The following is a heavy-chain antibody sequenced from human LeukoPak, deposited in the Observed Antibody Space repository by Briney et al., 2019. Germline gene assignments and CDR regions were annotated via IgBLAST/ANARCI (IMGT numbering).Heavy chain of an antibody. J-gene: IGHJ6*02. CDR3: ARDAVRGYSYGGSYYYGMDV. CDR1: GFTFSDYY. CDR2: ISSSGSTI. D-gene: IGHD5-18*01. V-gene: IGHV3-11*01. Sequence: GGSLRLSCAASGFTFSDYYMSWIRQAPGKGLGWVSYISSSGSTIYYADSVKGRFTISRDNAKNSLYLQMNSLRAEDTAVYYCARDAVRGYSYGGSYYYGMDVWGQGTTVTVSS.